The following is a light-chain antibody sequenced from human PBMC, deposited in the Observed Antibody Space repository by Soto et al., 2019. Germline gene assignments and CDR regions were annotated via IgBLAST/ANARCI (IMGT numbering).Light chain of an antibody. CDR2: DNN. J-gene: IGLJ2*01. CDR1: SSNFGNHN. CDR3: GTWDSSLSVV. V-gene: IGLV1-51*01. Sequence: QSVLTQPPSVSAAPGQRVTISCSGRSSNFGNHNVSWYQQLPGTAPKLLIYDNNKRPSGIPDRFSGSKSGTSATLGITGLQTGDEADNYGGTWDSSLSVVFGGGTKVTVL.